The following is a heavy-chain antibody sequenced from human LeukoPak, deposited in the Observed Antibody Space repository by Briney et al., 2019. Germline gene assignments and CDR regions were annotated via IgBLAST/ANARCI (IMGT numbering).Heavy chain of an antibody. D-gene: IGHD6-13*01. V-gene: IGHV5-51*01. CDR1: GYSFTSYW. Sequence: GESLKISCKGSGYSFTSYWIGWVRQMPGKGLKWMGIIYPGDSDARYSPSFQGQVTISADKSISTAYLQWSSLKASDTAMYYCARLGLRIAPPDKNWFDPWGQGTLVTVSS. J-gene: IGHJ5*02. CDR2: IYPGDSDA. CDR3: ARLGLRIAPPDKNWFDP.